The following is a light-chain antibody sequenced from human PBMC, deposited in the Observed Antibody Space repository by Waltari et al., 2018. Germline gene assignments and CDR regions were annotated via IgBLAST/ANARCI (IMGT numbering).Light chain of an antibody. J-gene: IGLJ2*01. V-gene: IGLV1-40*01. Sequence: QSVLTQPPSVSGAPGQRVTISCTGSWSNLGAGYAVHWYQQLPGKSPTLLVYGVNTRPPGVPDRFFGSKSGTSASLAIPGLQPEDEADYYCQSYDTKVGVVFGGGSKLTVL. CDR1: WSNLGAGYA. CDR2: GVN. CDR3: QSYDTKVGVV.